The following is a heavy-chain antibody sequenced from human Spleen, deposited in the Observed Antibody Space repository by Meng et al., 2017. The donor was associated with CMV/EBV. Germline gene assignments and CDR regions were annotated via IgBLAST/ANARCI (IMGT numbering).Heavy chain of an antibody. D-gene: IGHD1-26*01. CDR1: GYAFTNYG. Sequence: ASVKVSCKASGYAFTNYGISWVRQAPGQGLEWMGWISAYNGNTNYAQKLQGRVTMTTDTSTSTAYMELRSLRSDDTAVYYCARMLGYSGSEDAFDIWGQGTMVTVSS. V-gene: IGHV1-18*01. J-gene: IGHJ3*02. CDR3: ARMLGYSGSEDAFDI. CDR2: ISAYNGNT.